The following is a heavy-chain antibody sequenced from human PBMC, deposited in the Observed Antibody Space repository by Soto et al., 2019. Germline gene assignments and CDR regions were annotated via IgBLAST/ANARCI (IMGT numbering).Heavy chain of an antibody. Sequence: QVQLQQWGAGLLKPSETLSLTCAVYGGSFSGYYWSWIRQPPGKGLEWIGEINHSGSTNYNPSLKSRVTISVDTSKNQLYLKLSSVTAADTAVYYCARGLRWSAVAGFDYWGQGTLVTVSS. V-gene: IGHV4-34*01. J-gene: IGHJ4*02. CDR2: INHSGST. CDR1: GGSFSGYY. CDR3: ARGLRWSAVAGFDY. D-gene: IGHD2-21*01.